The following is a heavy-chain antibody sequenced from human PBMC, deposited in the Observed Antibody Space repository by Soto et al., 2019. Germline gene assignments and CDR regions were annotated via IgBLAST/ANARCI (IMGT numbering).Heavy chain of an antibody. CDR1: GCSISSGGYS. CDR3: AKDIVRWFDP. V-gene: IGHV4-30-2*01. CDR2: IYHSGST. D-gene: IGHD2-15*01. J-gene: IGHJ5*02. Sequence: PSETLSLTCAVSGCSISSGGYSWSWIRQPPGKGLEWIGYIYHSGSTYYNPSLKSRVTISVDRSKNQFSLKLSSVTAADTAVYYCAKDIVRWFDPWGQGTLVTVSS.